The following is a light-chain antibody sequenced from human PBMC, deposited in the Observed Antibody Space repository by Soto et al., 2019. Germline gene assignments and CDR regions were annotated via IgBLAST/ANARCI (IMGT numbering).Light chain of an antibody. J-gene: IGKJ4*01. V-gene: IGKV3-20*01. Sequence: EIVLTQSPGTLSLSPGERATLSCRASQSVSSSFLTWYQQKPGQAPRLLIYGASSRATGIPDRFSGSGSGTDFTLTISRLEPEDFAVYYCQQYGSSRLTFGGGTTGDIK. CDR2: GAS. CDR1: QSVSSSF. CDR3: QQYGSSRLT.